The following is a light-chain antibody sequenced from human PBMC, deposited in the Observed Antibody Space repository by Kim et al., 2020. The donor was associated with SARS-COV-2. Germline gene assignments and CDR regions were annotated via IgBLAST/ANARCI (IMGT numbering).Light chain of an antibody. V-gene: IGLV3-19*01. CDR3: NSRDSNDNVV. J-gene: IGLJ2*01. CDR2: GKN. CDR1: SLRSYY. Sequence: SSELTQDPAVSVALGQTVRITCQGDSLRSYYATWYQQKPGQAPILVIYGKNNRPSGIPDRFSGSSSGNTASFTITGTQAGDGADYYCNSRDSNDNVVFGG.